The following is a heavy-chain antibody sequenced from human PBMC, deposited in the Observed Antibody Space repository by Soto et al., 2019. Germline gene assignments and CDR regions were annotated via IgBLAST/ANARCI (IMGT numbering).Heavy chain of an antibody. CDR3: ARGGMVIIPTATAFDY. CDR2: IYASGST. Sequence: ETLSLTCTVSGGSISNQYWSWIRQPAGKGLEWIGRIYASGSTNYNPSLKSRVTMSVATSKNQFSLKLSSVTAADTAVYYCARGGMVIIPTATAFDYWGQGTLVTVSS. D-gene: IGHD2-2*01. J-gene: IGHJ4*02. CDR1: GGSISNQY. V-gene: IGHV4-4*07.